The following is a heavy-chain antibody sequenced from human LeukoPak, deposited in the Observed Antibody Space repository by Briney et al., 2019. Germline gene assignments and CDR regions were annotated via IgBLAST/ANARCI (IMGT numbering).Heavy chain of an antibody. CDR3: ARDGGRYRFDY. Sequence: GGSLRLSCAAPEFPFNTFNIHWIRQAPGRGLEWVSFIRNDETEIHYADFAKGRFTISRDKSQNSLYLQMNSLRPDDTAVYYCARDGGRYRFDYWGQGTMVTVSS. CDR2: IRNDETEI. CDR1: EFPFNTFN. D-gene: IGHD3-16*02. J-gene: IGHJ4*02. V-gene: IGHV3-30*02.